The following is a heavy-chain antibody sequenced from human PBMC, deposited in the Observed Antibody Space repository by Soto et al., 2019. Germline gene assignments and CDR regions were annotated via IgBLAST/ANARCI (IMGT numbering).Heavy chain of an antibody. D-gene: IGHD7-27*01. Sequence: QVQLVQSGAEVKKTGASVKVSCKASGYTFTTYDINWVRQATGQGLEWIGWMSPKTGNTGYAQNFQGRVTMTRNPSISTAYMELSSLTSVDTAVYYCARGPPNWGFDLCGQGTLVPVSS. J-gene: IGHJ4*02. CDR3: ARGPPNWGFDL. CDR2: MSPKTGNT. CDR1: GYTFTTYD. V-gene: IGHV1-8*01.